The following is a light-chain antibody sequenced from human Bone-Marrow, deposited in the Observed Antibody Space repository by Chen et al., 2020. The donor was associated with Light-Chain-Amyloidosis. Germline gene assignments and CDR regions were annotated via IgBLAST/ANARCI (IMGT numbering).Light chain of an antibody. CDR1: SGSIATNY. J-gene: IGLJ3*02. CDR3: QSYQGSSQGV. CDR2: EDD. V-gene: IGLV6-57*01. Sequence: NCMLTQLHYASESPGKMVIISCTRSSGSIATNYVQWYQQRPGSSPTTVIYEDDQRPCGVPDRFSGSIDRSSNSASLTISGLKTEDEADYYCQSYQGSSQGVFGGGTKLTVL.